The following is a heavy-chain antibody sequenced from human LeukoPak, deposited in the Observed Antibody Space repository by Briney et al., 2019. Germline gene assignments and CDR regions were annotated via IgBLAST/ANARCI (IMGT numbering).Heavy chain of an antibody. J-gene: IGHJ4*02. V-gene: IGHV3-74*01. CDR3: ARAAVTLDY. Sequence: SGGSLRLSCAASGFTFSIYWMHWVRQTPGKGLVWVSRIHSDGSSTSYADSVKGRFTISRDNAKNTLFPQMNSLRAEDTAVYYCARAAVTLDYWGQGALVTVSS. D-gene: IGHD4-17*01. CDR2: IHSDGSST. CDR1: GFTFSIYW.